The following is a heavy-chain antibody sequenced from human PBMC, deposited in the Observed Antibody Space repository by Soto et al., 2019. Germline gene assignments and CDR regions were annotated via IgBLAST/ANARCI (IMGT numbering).Heavy chain of an antibody. CDR3: ARELEGGVLDT. J-gene: IGHJ3*02. CDR1: GGPVRDAYSY. Sequence: QVHLQESGPQLVKPSLPLSLSCTVSGGPVRDAYSYWTWVRPPPGKGLEGLGYLSSTASTYYTPSPRTRATISVHESSNHLSRRLSSGTAADTAVYYCARELEGGVLDTWGRGTLVTVSS. CDR2: LSSTAST. D-gene: IGHD2-8*02. V-gene: IGHV4-30-4*01.